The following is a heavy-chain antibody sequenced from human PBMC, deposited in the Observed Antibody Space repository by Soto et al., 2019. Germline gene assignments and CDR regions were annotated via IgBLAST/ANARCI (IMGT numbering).Heavy chain of an antibody. CDR2: IIPISDTT. CDR1: GGTFSSYA. D-gene: IGHD2-2*01. Sequence: QVQLVQSEAEVKKPGSSVKVSCTASGGTFSSYAISWVRQAPGQGLEWMGGIIPISDTTNYAQKFQGRVTITADESTSTAYMELSSLRSEDTAVYYCARSQGSSTSLEIYYYYYYGMDVWGQGTTVTVSS. CDR3: ARSQGSSTSLEIYYYYYYGMDV. J-gene: IGHJ6*02. V-gene: IGHV1-69*01.